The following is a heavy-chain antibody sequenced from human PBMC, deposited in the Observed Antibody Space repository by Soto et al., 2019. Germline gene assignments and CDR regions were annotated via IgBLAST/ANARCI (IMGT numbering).Heavy chain of an antibody. CDR1: GFTFSSYG. CDR2: IKYDGSEK. Sequence: GGSRRRSWAASGFTFSSYGMHWVREAPGKGLEWVAAIKYDGSEKYYADTAKGRFTISRDSSRNTLYLQMNSLRAEDTAVYYCARDVWDSSGYYLDYWGQGTLVTVSS. CDR3: ARDVWDSSGYYLDY. D-gene: IGHD3-22*01. J-gene: IGHJ4*02. V-gene: IGHV3-33*01.